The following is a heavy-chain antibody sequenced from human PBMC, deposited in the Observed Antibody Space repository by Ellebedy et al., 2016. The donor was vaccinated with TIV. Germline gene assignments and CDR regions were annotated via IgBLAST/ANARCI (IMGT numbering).Heavy chain of an antibody. J-gene: IGHJ4*02. CDR2: IYYSGST. CDR3: ARENYDYGDYDTDY. V-gene: IGHV4-39*01. Sequence: SETLSLXXTVSGGSISSSSYYWGWIRQPPGKGLEWIGSIYYSGSTYYNPSLKSRVTISVDTSKNQFSLKLSSVTAADTAVYYCARENYDYGDYDTDYWGQGTLVTVSS. CDR1: GGSISSSSYY. D-gene: IGHD4-17*01.